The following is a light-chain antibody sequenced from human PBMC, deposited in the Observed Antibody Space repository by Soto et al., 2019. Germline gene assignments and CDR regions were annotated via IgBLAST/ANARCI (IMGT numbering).Light chain of an antibody. J-gene: IGLJ1*01. V-gene: IGLV1-40*01. CDR2: GND. CDR3: QSYDRSLRGYV. CDR1: SSNIGSPYG. Sequence: QPVLTQPPSVSGPPGQRVTISCTGSSSNIGSPYGVHWYQQVPGTAPKLLIYGNDNRPSGVPDRFSGSKSGSSASLAITGVQAEDEADYYCQSYDRSLRGYVFGTGTKLTVL.